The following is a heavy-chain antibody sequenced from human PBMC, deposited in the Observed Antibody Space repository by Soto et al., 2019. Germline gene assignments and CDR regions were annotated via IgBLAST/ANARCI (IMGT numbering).Heavy chain of an antibody. J-gene: IGHJ3*02. CDR3: AKEAGQQLVPSAFGI. D-gene: IGHD6-13*01. CDR2: ISGSGGGT. V-gene: IGHV3-23*01. Sequence: PGGSLRLSCAASGFTFSSYGMHWVRQAPGKGLEWVSAISGSGGGTYYADSVKGRFTISRDNSKNTLYLQMNSLRAEDTAVYYCAKEAGQQLVPSAFGIWGQGTMVTVSS. CDR1: GFTFSSYG.